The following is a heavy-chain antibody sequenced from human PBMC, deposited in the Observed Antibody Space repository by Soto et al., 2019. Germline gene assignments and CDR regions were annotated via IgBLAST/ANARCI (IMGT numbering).Heavy chain of an antibody. CDR2: INAGNGNT. D-gene: IGHD1-1*01. V-gene: IGHV1-3*01. CDR3: ATPGRTYDFAY. CDR1: GYTFTSYA. J-gene: IGHJ4*02. Sequence: ASVKVSCKASGYTFTSYAMHWVRQAPGQRLEWMGWINAGNGNTKYSQKFRGRVTITRDTSASTAYMELSSLRSEDTAVYYCATPGRTYDFAYWGQGTLVTVSS.